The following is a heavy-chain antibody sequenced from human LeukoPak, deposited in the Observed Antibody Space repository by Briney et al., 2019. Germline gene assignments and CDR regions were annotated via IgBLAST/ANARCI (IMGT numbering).Heavy chain of an antibody. V-gene: IGHV3-30*02. Sequence: PGGSLRLSCAASGFTFSSYWMHWVRQAPGKGLEWVAFIRYDGSNKYYADSVKGRFTISRDNSKNTLYLQMNSLRAEDTAVYYCAKSMVSLYGMDVWGQGTTVTVSS. CDR2: IRYDGSNK. D-gene: IGHD5-18*01. CDR3: AKSMVSLYGMDV. CDR1: GFTFSSYW. J-gene: IGHJ6*02.